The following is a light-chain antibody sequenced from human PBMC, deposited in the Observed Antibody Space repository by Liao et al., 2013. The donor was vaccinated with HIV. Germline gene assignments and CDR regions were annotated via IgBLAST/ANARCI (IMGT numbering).Light chain of an antibody. CDR2: YDR. J-gene: IGLJ2*01. CDR3: QVWDSSSDQDVV. Sequence: SYELTQPPSVSVAPGKTARITCGGHNIGSKSVHWYQQNPGQAPVVVIYYDRDRPSAIPERFSGSNSGNTATLTISRVEAGDEADYYCQVWDSSSDQDVVFGGGTKLTVV. V-gene: IGLV3-21*04. CDR1: NIGSKS.